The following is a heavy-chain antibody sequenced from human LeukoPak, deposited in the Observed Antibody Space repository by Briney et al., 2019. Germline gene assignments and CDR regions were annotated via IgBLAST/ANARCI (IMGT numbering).Heavy chain of an antibody. CDR2: IKQDGSEK. J-gene: IGHJ4*02. Sequence: GGSLRLSCAASGFTFSSHWMSWVRQAPGKGLEWVANIKQDGSEKYYVDSVKGRFTISRDNAKNSLYLQMNSLRAEDTAVYYCARDVVARPPPSFDYWGQGTLVTVSS. D-gene: IGHD2-15*01. V-gene: IGHV3-7*01. CDR1: GFTFSSHW. CDR3: ARDVVARPPPSFDY.